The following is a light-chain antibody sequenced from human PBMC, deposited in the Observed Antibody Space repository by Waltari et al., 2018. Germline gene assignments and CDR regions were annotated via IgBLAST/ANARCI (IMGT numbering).Light chain of an antibody. Sequence: DIQMTQSPSSVSASVANRVTITCRASRDISRWLAWYQQKPGKAPKFLIYDASTLQSGVPSRFSGSGSGREFTLTITSLQPEDFSTYYCQQGNDFPLTFGGGTKVEMK. J-gene: IGKJ4*01. CDR2: DAS. CDR3: QQGNDFPLT. V-gene: IGKV1-12*01. CDR1: RDISRW.